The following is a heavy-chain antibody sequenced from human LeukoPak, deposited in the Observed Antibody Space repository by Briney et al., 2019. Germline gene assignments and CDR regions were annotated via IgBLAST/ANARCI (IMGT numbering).Heavy chain of an antibody. CDR1: GGSISIDY. Sequence: PSQTLSLTCTVSGGSISIDYWSGIRQPPGRGLEWSGYIYYSGSPNYNPSLKSRVTISVDTSKNQFSLKLSSVTAADTAVYYCARHADILTGYYRGAFDYWGQGTLVTVSS. D-gene: IGHD3-9*01. J-gene: IGHJ4*02. CDR3: ARHADILTGYYRGAFDY. CDR2: IYYSGSP. V-gene: IGHV4-59*08.